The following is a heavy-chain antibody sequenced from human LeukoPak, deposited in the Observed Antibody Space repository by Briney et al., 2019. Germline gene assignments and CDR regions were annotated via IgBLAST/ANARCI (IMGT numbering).Heavy chain of an antibody. Sequence: GGSLRPSCAASGFTFSSYGMHWVRQAPGKGLEWVAVISYDGSNKYYADSVKGRFTISRDNSKNTLYLQMNSLRAEDTAVYYCAKDLSHPGRANIAAAGLDYWGQGTLVTVSS. D-gene: IGHD6-13*01. J-gene: IGHJ4*02. V-gene: IGHV3-30*18. CDR2: ISYDGSNK. CDR1: GFTFSSYG. CDR3: AKDLSHPGRANIAAAGLDY.